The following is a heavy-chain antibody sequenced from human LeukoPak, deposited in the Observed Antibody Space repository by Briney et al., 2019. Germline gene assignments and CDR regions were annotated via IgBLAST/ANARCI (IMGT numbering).Heavy chain of an antibody. CDR2: ISGSGGST. CDR1: GFTFSSYA. J-gene: IGHJ4*02. CDR3: AKDPADPPYCGGDCYFDY. D-gene: IGHD2-21*02. Sequence: GGSLRLSCAASGFTFSSYAMSWVRQAPGKGLEWVSAISGSGGSTYYADSVKGRFTISRDNSKNTLYLQMNSLRAEDTAVYYCAKDPADPPYCGGDCYFDYWGQGTQVTVSS. V-gene: IGHV3-23*01.